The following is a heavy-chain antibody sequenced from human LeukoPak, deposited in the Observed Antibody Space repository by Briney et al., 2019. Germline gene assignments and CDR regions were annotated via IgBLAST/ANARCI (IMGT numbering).Heavy chain of an antibody. J-gene: IGHJ4*02. Sequence: RAGGSLRLSCAASGFTFSSYGMSWVRQAPGKGLEWVSAIGGRDGSTYYADSVKGRFTISRDNSKNTVYVQMNSLRAEDTAVYYCAKGHYYGSGSLDYWGQGTLVTVSS. D-gene: IGHD3-10*01. CDR2: IGGRDGST. CDR1: GFTFSSYG. CDR3: AKGHYYGSGSLDY. V-gene: IGHV3-23*01.